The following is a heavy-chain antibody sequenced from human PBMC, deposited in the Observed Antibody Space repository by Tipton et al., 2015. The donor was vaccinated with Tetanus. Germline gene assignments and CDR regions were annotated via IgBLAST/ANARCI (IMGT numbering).Heavy chain of an antibody. J-gene: IGHJ6*03. CDR1: GGSISSSSYY. CDR3: ARHVEQLVPYYYYYMDV. Sequence: TLSLTCTVSGGSISSSSYYWGWICQPPGKGLEWIGSIYYSGSTYYNPSLKSRLTISVDTSKNQFSLKLSSVTAADTAVYYCARHVEQLVPYYYYYMDVWGEGTTVTVSS. V-gene: IGHV4-39*01. CDR2: IYYSGST. D-gene: IGHD6-6*01.